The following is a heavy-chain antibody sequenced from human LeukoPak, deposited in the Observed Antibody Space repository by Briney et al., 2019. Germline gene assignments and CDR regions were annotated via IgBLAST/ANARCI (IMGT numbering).Heavy chain of an antibody. Sequence: GGSLRLSCAASGFTFSTYGMNWVRQAPGKGLEWVSSINYDSSDIYYADSLKGRFTISRDNAKNSLFLQMNSLRDEDTAVYYCARDSDGDPSFDYWGQGSLVSVSS. CDR2: INYDSSDI. V-gene: IGHV3-21*01. CDR1: GFTFSTYG. CDR3: ARDSDGDPSFDY. J-gene: IGHJ4*02. D-gene: IGHD4-17*01.